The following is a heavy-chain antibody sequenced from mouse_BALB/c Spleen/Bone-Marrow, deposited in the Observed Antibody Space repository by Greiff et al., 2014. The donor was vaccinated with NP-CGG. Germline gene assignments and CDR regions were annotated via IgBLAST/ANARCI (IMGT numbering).Heavy chain of an antibody. J-gene: IGHJ4*01. CDR3: ARFGDYSMDY. D-gene: IGHD1-1*02. CDR1: GYTFTSYW. V-gene: IGHV1-87*01. CDR2: IYPGDGGT. Sequence: QVQLKHSGTDLARPGASVKLSCKASGYTFTSYWMQWVKQRPGQGLEWIGAIYPGDGGTRYTQKFKGKATLTADKSSSTAYMQLSSLASEDSAVYYCARFGDYSMDYWGQGTSVTVSS.